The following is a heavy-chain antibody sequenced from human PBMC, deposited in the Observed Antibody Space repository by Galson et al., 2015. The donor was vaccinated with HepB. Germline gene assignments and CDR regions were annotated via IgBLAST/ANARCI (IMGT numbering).Heavy chain of an antibody. J-gene: IGHJ4*02. CDR1: GFTFSNYR. Sequence: SLRLSCAASGFTFSNYRMHWVRQAPGKGLEWVAVISYDGSNKDYADSVKGRFTISRDNSKNTLYLQMNSLRAEDTAMYYCAKFYSGNLDIDYWGQGTLATVSS. D-gene: IGHD4-23*01. V-gene: IGHV3-30*18. CDR3: AKFYSGNLDIDY. CDR2: ISYDGSNK.